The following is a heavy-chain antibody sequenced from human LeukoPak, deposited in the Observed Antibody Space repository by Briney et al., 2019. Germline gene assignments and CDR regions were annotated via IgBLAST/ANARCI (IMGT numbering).Heavy chain of an antibody. Sequence: RASVKVSCKASGYTFTSYGISWVRQAPGQGLEWMGWISAYNGNTNYAQKLQGRVTMTTDTSTSTAYMELRSLRSDDTAVYYCASIRAGGYFDYWGQGTLVTVSS. CDR3: ASIRAGGYFDY. V-gene: IGHV1-18*04. J-gene: IGHJ4*02. CDR1: GYTFTSYG. D-gene: IGHD3-16*01. CDR2: ISAYNGNT.